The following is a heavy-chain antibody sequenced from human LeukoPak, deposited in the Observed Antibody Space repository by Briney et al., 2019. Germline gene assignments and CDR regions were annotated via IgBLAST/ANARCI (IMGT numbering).Heavy chain of an antibody. Sequence: PGGSLRLSCAASGFTFNNYAMTWVRQAPGKGLEWVSTISGSGSITYYADSVRGRFTISRDNSKNMLYLQMNSLGAEDTAVYYCAKERREWSSFDYWGQGTRVTVPS. CDR1: GFTFNNYA. V-gene: IGHV3-23*01. D-gene: IGHD3-3*01. CDR3: AKERREWSSFDY. J-gene: IGHJ4*02. CDR2: ISGSGSIT.